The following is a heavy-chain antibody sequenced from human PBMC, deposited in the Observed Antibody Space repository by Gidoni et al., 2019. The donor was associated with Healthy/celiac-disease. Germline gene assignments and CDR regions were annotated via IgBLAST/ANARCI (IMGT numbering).Heavy chain of an antibody. CDR3: AGAPLGYCSGGSCYEYFQH. V-gene: IGHV1-69*01. D-gene: IGHD2-15*01. CDR2: IIPIFGTA. Sequence: QVQLVQSGAEVKKPGSSVKVSCKASGGTFSSYAISWVRQAPGQGLEWMGGIIPIFGTANYAQKFQGRVTITADESTSTAYMELSSLRSEDTAVYYCAGAPLGYCSGGSCYEYFQHWGQGTLVTVSS. J-gene: IGHJ1*01. CDR1: GGTFSSYA.